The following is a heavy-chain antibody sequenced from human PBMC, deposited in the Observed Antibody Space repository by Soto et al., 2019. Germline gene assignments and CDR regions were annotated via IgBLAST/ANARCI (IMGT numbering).Heavy chain of an antibody. D-gene: IGHD3-9*01. J-gene: IGHJ5*02. V-gene: IGHV4-59*08. CDR3: AASYYDILTGYSWFAP. CDR2: IHYSGST. CDR1: GGSKSGNY. Sequence: SETLSLTCTVSGGSKSGNYWNWIRQSPGKGLEWIGYIHYSGSTNYSPSLKSRVTISVDTSNNQLSLKLNAVTAADTAVYYCAASYYDILTGYSWFAPWGQGTLVTVSS.